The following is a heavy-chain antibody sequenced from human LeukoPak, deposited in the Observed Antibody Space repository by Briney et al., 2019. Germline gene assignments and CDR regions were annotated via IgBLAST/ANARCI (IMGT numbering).Heavy chain of an antibody. V-gene: IGHV4-39*01. CDR1: GGSISSRSYY. J-gene: IGHJ4*02. CDR2: IYYSGST. Sequence: SETLSLTCTVSGGSISSRSYYWGWIRQPPGKGLEWIGSIYYSGSTYYNPSLKSRVTISVDTSKNQFSLKLSSVTAADTAVYYCASLLGVAASDLFDYWGQGTLVTVSS. D-gene: IGHD2-15*01. CDR3: ASLLGVAASDLFDY.